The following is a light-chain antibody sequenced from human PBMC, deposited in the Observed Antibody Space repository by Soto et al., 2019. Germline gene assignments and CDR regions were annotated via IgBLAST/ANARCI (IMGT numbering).Light chain of an antibody. CDR3: QKYSSAPFS. CDR2: GAS. V-gene: IGKV1-27*01. CDR1: QGIYDY. Sequence: DIQMTQSPSSLSASVGDRVTITCRASQGIYDYLAWYQQKPGKIPKLLIYGASTLQSGVPSRFSGSGSGTDFTLTISSLQPEDVATYYCQKYSSAPFSFGRGTKVDIK. J-gene: IGKJ3*01.